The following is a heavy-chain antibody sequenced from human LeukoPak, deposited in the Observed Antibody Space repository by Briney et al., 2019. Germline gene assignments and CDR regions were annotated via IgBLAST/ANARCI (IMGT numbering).Heavy chain of an antibody. CDR3: ARGRLGRGWFDP. CDR2: MNPNSGNT. V-gene: IGHV1-8*03. CDR1: GCTFTSYD. Sequence: GASVKVSCKASGCTFTSYDINWVRQATGQGLEWMGWMNPNSGNTGYAQKFQGRVTITRNTSISTAYMELSSLRSEDTAVYYCARGRLGRGWFDPWGQGTLVTVSS. D-gene: IGHD6-25*01. J-gene: IGHJ5*02.